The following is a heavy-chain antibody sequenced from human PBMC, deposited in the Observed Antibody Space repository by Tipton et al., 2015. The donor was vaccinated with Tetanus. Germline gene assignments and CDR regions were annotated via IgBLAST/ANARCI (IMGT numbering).Heavy chain of an antibody. J-gene: IGHJ5*02. CDR3: ARAGQRSTSWHYWFDP. V-gene: IGHV4-39*01. D-gene: IGHD2-2*01. CDR2: IYYSGST. Sequence: LRLSCTVSGGSISSSSYYWGWIRQPPGKGLEWIGSIYYSGSTYYNPSLKSRVTISVDTSKNQFSLKLNSVTAADTAVYYCARAGQRSTSWHYWFDPWGQGTLVTVSS. CDR1: GGSISSSSYY.